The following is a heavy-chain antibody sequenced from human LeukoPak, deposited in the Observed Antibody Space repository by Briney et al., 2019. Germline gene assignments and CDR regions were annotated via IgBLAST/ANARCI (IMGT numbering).Heavy chain of an antibody. J-gene: IGHJ4*02. CDR1: GFTFSSFS. CDR3: AKDNSNYYDNTGY. V-gene: IGHV3-48*01. CDR2: ISSSSAII. D-gene: IGHD3-22*01. Sequence: GGSLRLSCAASGFTFSSFSMNWVRQAPGKGLEWVSYISSSSAIINYADSVKGRFTISRDNAENTLSLQMNSLRAEDTAVYYCAKDNSNYYDNTGYWGQGTLVTVSS.